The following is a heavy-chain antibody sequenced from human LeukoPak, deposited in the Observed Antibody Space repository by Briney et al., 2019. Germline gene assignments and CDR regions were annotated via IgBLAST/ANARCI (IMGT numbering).Heavy chain of an antibody. CDR1: GLTFSSYS. CDR3: ATDASFYSSSDC. V-gene: IGHV3-21*01. Sequence: PGGSLRLSCAASGLTFSSYSMNWVRQAPGKGLEWVSSISSSSSYIYYADSVKGRFTISRDNAKNSLYLQMNSLRAEDTAVYYCATDASFYSSSDCWGQGTPVTVSS. J-gene: IGHJ4*02. D-gene: IGHD6-6*01. CDR2: ISSSSSYI.